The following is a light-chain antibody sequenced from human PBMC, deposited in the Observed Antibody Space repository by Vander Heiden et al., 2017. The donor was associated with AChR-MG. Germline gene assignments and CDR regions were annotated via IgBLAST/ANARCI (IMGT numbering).Light chain of an antibody. V-gene: IGKV3-11*01. Sequence: DIVLTQSPATLSSSPGERATLSCRASQSVSSYLAWYQQKPGQAPRLLINDACNRGTGIPDFTLTISSREPEDFAVYYCQQRSNWPPFTFGHGTKVDIK. CDR1: QSVSSY. CDR3: QQRSNWPPFT. CDR2: DAC. J-gene: IGKJ3*01.